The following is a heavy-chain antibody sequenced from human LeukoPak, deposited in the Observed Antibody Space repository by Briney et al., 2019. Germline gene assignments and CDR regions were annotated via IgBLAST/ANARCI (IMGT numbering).Heavy chain of an antibody. CDR1: GFTFSSYS. V-gene: IGHV3-21*01. D-gene: IGHD2-21*02. CDR2: ISSSSSYI. CDR3: ARGKNGDSLFDY. Sequence: PGGSLRPSCAASGFTFSSYSMNWVRQAPGKGLEWVSSISSSSSYIYYADSVKGRFTISRDNAKNSLYLQMNSLRAEDTAVYYCARGKNGDSLFDYWGQGIPVTVSS. J-gene: IGHJ4*02.